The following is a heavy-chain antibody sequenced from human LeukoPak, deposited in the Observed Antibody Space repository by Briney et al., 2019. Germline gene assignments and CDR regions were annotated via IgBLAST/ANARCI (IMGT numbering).Heavy chain of an antibody. CDR3: ARDSYYDNSGEGAFDI. Sequence: PSETLSLTCDVSGGSISTIGYSWSWIRQPPGKGLEWMGYIYQSGSTSYNPSLQSRVTISIDRSKNQFSLKLSSVTAADTAVYYCARDSYYDNSGEGAFDIWGQGTMVTVSA. J-gene: IGHJ3*02. V-gene: IGHV4-30-2*01. CDR2: IYQSGST. D-gene: IGHD3-22*01. CDR1: GGSISTIGYS.